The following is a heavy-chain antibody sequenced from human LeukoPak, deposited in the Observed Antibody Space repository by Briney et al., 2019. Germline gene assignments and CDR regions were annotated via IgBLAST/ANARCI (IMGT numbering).Heavy chain of an antibody. J-gene: IGHJ6*02. Sequence: ASVKVSFTASGGIFSIYGISWVRQAPGQGLERMGGINPVFDAPKYAQTFKGRVTITADASTTTAYMELSSLRSEDTAVYYCAREGCSGGNCYSEFYYFGMDVWGQGTTVTVSS. CDR3: AREGCSGGNCYSEFYYFGMDV. V-gene: IGHV1-69*13. CDR2: INPVFDAP. D-gene: IGHD2-15*01. CDR1: GGIFSIYG.